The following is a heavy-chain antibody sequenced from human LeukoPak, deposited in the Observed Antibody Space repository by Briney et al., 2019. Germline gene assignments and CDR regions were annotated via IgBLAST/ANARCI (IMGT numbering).Heavy chain of an antibody. CDR3: TRGSGSYVH. Sequence: GESLKISCKGSGYSFTKHWIAWVRQMPGKGLKWMGIIFPGDSDTRYSPSVQGQVTISADKSISTAYLQWSSLKASDTAMYYCTRGSGSYVHWGQGTLVTVSS. CDR1: GYSFTKHW. V-gene: IGHV5-51*01. J-gene: IGHJ1*01. D-gene: IGHD6-19*01. CDR2: IFPGDSDT.